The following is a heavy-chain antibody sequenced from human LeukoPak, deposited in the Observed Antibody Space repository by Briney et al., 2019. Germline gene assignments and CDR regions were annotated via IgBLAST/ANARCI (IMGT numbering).Heavy chain of an antibody. J-gene: IGHJ4*02. CDR2: ISRDSSTI. CDR1: GFSFSGYS. CDR3: ARTMVTTGGGDY. D-gene: IGHD4-17*01. V-gene: IGHV3-48*04. Sequence: GGSLRLSCAASGFSFSGYSMNWVRQAPGKGLEWVSYISRDSSTIYYADSVKGRFTTSRDNAKNSMYLQMNSLRGEDMAVYYCARTMVTTGGGDYWGQGTLVTVSS.